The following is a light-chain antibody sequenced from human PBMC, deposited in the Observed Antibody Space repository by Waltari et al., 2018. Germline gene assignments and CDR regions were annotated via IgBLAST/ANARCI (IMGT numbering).Light chain of an antibody. CDR2: WAP. J-gene: IGKJ2*01. V-gene: IGKV4-1*01. Sequence: DIVMTQSPDSLAVSLGERATINCKSSQSILYSSNNKNYLAWSQQKQGQPPKLLIYWAPTRESGVPDRFSGSGSGTDFTLTISSLQAEDVAVYYCQQYYSTPYTFGQGTKLEIK. CDR1: QSILYSSNNKNY. CDR3: QQYYSTPYT.